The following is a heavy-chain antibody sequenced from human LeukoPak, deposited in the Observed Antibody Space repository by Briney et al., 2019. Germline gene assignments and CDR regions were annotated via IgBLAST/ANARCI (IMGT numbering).Heavy chain of an antibody. V-gene: IGHV3-48*03. CDR1: GFTFSSYD. J-gene: IGHJ4*02. Sequence: GGSLRLSCAASGFTFSSYDMNWVRQAPGKGLEWVPYISSSSSTLYYADSVKGRFTISRDNAKNSLYLQMNSLRAEDTAIYYCARGTMVVTHDNWGQGTMVTVSS. CDR2: ISSSSSTL. CDR3: ARGTMVVTHDN. D-gene: IGHD4-23*01.